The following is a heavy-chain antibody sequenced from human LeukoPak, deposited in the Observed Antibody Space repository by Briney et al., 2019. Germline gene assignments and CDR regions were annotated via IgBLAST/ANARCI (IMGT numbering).Heavy chain of an antibody. Sequence: SQTLSLTCTVSGGSTSSGSYYWSWIRQPAGKGLEWIGRIYTSGSTNYNPSLKSRVTISVDTSKNQFSLKLSSVTAADTAVYHCARDHDPYYYDSSGYAFDIWGQGTMVTVSS. CDR3: ARDHDPYYYDSSGYAFDI. V-gene: IGHV4-61*02. CDR1: GGSTSSGSYY. J-gene: IGHJ3*02. D-gene: IGHD3-22*01. CDR2: IYTSGST.